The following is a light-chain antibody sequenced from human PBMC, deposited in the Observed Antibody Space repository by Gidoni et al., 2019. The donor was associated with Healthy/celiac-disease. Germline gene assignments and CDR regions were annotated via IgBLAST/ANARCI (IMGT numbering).Light chain of an antibody. CDR2: QDS. Sequence: SYELTQPPSVSVSPGQTASITCSGAKLGDKYACWYQQKPGQSPVLVIYQDSKRPSGIPERFSGSNSGNTATMTISGTQAMDEADYYCQAWDSSTYGVFGGGTKLTGL. CDR3: QAWDSSTYGV. CDR1: KLGDKY. J-gene: IGLJ2*01. V-gene: IGLV3-1*01.